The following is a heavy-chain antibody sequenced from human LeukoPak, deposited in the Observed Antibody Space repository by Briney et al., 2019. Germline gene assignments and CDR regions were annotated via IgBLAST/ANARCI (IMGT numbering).Heavy chain of an antibody. CDR2: ISGSGGST. Sequence: PGGSLRLSCAASGFTFSSYAMSWVRQAPGKGLEWVSAISGSGGSTYYADSVKGRFTISRDNSKNTLYLQMNSLRAEDTAVYYCANSGWFGEFRENFDYWGQGTLVTVSS. CDR3: ANSGWFGEFRENFDY. CDR1: GFTFSSYA. V-gene: IGHV3-23*01. D-gene: IGHD3-10*01. J-gene: IGHJ4*02.